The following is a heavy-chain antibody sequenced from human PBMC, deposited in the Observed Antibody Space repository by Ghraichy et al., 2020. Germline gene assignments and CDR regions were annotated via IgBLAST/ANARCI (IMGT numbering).Heavy chain of an antibody. D-gene: IGHD3-3*01. CDR3: ARGRDYYNFLSGYYSSDY. CDR1: NGSFSGHY. V-gene: IGHV4-34*01. J-gene: IGHJ4*01. Sequence: SETLSLTCDVYNGSFSGHYWSWISQPPGKGLEWNGEINDSGSTNYNPSLKSRVTISVDTSKKQFSLNLSSVTAAATAVYYCARGRDYYNFLSGYYSSDYWGHGNLVTVSS. CDR2: INDSGST.